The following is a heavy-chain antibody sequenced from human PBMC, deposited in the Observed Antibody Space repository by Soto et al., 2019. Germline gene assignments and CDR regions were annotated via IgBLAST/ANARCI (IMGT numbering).Heavy chain of an antibody. CDR3: ASGVIAAAGYIDY. V-gene: IGHV1-69*02. CDR1: GGTFSSYT. J-gene: IGHJ4*02. D-gene: IGHD6-13*01. CDR2: IIPILGIA. Sequence: QVQLVQSGAEVKKPGSSVKVSCKASGGTFSSYTISWVRQAPGQGLEWMGRIIPILGIANYAQKFQGRVTITADKSTSTAYMELSSLRSEDTAVYYCASGVIAAAGYIDYCGQGTLITVSS.